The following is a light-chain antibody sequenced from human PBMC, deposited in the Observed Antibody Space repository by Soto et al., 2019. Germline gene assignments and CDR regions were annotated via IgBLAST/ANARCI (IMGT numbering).Light chain of an antibody. CDR3: TSYTSTRTYV. CDR2: DVS. J-gene: IGLJ1*01. Sequence: QSALTQPASVSGSPGQSITVSCTGTSNDVGAYNYVSWYQQHPGTAPKLMIYDVSNRPSGVSNRFSGSKSGNTASLTISGLHAEDEAHYSCTSYTSTRTYVFGTGTKVT. V-gene: IGLV2-14*03. CDR1: SNDVGAYNY.